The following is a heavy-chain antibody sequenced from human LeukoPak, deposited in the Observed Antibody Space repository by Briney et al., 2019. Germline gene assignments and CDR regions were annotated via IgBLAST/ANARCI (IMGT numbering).Heavy chain of an antibody. CDR3: ASKYCGGDCYSPTDAFDI. Sequence: SETLSLTCTVSGGSISSGGYYWSWIRQPPGKGLEWIGYIYHNGSTYYNPSLKSRVTISVDRSKNQFSLKLSSVTAADTAVYYCASKYCGGDCYSPTDAFDIWGQGTMVTVSS. D-gene: IGHD2-21*02. CDR1: GGSISSGGYY. CDR2: IYHNGST. J-gene: IGHJ3*02. V-gene: IGHV4-30-2*01.